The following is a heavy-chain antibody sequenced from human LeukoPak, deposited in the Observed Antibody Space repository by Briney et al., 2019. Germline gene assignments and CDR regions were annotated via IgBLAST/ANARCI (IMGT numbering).Heavy chain of an antibody. D-gene: IGHD1-26*01. CDR2: ISGSGGST. J-gene: IGHJ4*02. CDR3: AKDRTRIVGAANYFDY. Sequence: GGSLRLSCAASGFTFSSYAMSWVRQAPGKGLEWVSAISGSGGSTYYADSVKGRFTISRDNSKNTLYLQMNSLRAKDTAVYYCAKDRTRIVGAANYFDYWGQGTLVTVSS. CDR1: GFTFSSYA. V-gene: IGHV3-23*01.